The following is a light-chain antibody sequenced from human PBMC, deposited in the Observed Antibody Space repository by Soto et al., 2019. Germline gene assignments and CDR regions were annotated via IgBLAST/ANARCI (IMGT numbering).Light chain of an antibody. CDR3: YSFASSNSLI. V-gene: IGLV2-14*01. CDR1: SSDIGAYNY. Sequence: QSALTQPASVSGSLGQSITISCTGTSSDIGAYNYVSWYQQHPGKAPKLIIYEVSYRPSGVSNRFSASKSANTASLTISGLQAEDEADYYCYSFASSNSLIFGGGTKATVL. J-gene: IGLJ2*01. CDR2: EVS.